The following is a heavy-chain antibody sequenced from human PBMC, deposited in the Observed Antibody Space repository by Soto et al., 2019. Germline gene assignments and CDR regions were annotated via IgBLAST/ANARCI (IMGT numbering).Heavy chain of an antibody. CDR1: GYTFTSYT. CDR3: AGGVRFCLSTSCKSLFDY. D-gene: IGHD2-2*01. CDR2: INAGNGNT. V-gene: IGHV1-3*01. J-gene: IGHJ4*02. Sequence: QVQLVQSGAEVKRPGASVKISCKTSGYTFTSYTIHWVRQAPGQGLEWMGWINAGNGNTTYSQKFQGRVTITRGTSRRTIFQEVAKLRSQDTAVVYCAGGVRFCLSTSCKSLFDYGGQGTLATVSS.